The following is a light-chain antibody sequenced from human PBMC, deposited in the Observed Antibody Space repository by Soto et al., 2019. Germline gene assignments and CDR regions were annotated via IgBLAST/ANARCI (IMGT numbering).Light chain of an antibody. Sequence: EIVLTQSPGTLSLSPGQRAPLSCRASQSVNNNYLAWYQRQPGQAPRLLIYGASTRATGIPARFSGSGSGTEFTLTISSLQPEDFATYYCQQHITFGQGTRLEIK. CDR1: QSVNNNY. V-gene: IGKV3-20*01. CDR2: GAS. J-gene: IGKJ5*01. CDR3: QQHIT.